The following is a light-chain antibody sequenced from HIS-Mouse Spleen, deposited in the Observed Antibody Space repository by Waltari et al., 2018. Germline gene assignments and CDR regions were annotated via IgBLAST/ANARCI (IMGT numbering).Light chain of an antibody. Sequence: QSALTQPASVSGSPGQSITISCTGTSSDVGGYNYVSWYQQHPVKAPKLMIDDFRNRPSLVSYRFSCSKSGHTSSLTLSGLQAEDQADYYCSSYTSSSTLRYVFGTGTKVTVL. V-gene: IGLV2-14*03. CDR1: SSDVGGYNY. CDR2: DFR. J-gene: IGLJ1*01. CDR3: SSYTSSSTLRYV.